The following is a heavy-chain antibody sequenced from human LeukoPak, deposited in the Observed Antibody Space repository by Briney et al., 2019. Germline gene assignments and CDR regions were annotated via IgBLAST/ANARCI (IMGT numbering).Heavy chain of an antibody. CDR1: GFLFEMYK. V-gene: IGHV3-74*01. CDR2: IDSDVTST. CDR3: ARESEAAGTYYLDH. J-gene: IGHJ4*02. D-gene: IGHD6-25*01. Sequence: GGSLRLSCAASGFLFEMYKMHWVRQPPGKGLEWVSRIDSDVTSTRYADSVKGRFTISRDNAKNTVYLQLNSLRVEDTAVYYCARESEAAGTYYLDHWGQGNVVTVSS.